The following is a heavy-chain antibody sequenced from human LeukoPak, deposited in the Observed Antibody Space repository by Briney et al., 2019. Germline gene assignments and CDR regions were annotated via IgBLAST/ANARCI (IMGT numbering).Heavy chain of an antibody. Sequence: GRSLRLSCAASGFTFHDYAMQWVRQAPGKGLEWVSGISWNSVSIGYADSVKGRFTISRDSAKKSLYLQMNSLRAEDMALYYCAKDIGGTVAGYFDYWGQGTLVTVSS. V-gene: IGHV3-9*03. CDR2: ISWNSVSI. D-gene: IGHD6-19*01. CDR1: GFTFHDYA. J-gene: IGHJ4*02. CDR3: AKDIGGTVAGYFDY.